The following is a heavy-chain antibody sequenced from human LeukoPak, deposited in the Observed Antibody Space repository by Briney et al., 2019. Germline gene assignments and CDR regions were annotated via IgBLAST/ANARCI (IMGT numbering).Heavy chain of an antibody. CDR1: GYTFTSYY. CDR3: ARGPRITMVRGVIIIFDY. Sequence: ASVKVSCKASGYTFTSYYMHWVRQAPGQGLEWMGIINPSGGSTSYAQKFQGRVTMTRDTSTSTVYMELSSMRSEDTAVYYCARGPRITMVRGVIIIFDYWGQGTLVTVSS. J-gene: IGHJ4*02. D-gene: IGHD3-10*01. V-gene: IGHV1-46*01. CDR2: INPSGGST.